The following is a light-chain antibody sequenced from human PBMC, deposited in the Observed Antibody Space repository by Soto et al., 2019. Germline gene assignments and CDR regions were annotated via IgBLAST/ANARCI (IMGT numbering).Light chain of an antibody. CDR2: DAS. J-gene: IGKJ1*01. CDR1: QSVSSN. V-gene: IGKV3-15*01. Sequence: EIVMTQSPATLSVSPWERATLSCRASQSVSSNLAWYQQRPGQAPSLLIYDASTRATGFPARFSGRGSGTEFTLTISSLQSEDFAVYYCQQYHHSPWTFGQGTKVDI. CDR3: QQYHHSPWT.